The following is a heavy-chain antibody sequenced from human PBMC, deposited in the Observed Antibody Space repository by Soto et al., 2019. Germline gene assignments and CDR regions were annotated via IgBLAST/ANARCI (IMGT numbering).Heavy chain of an antibody. J-gene: IGHJ4*02. CDR3: AREIVSGYSSGWYAVYYFDY. CDR1: GGTFSSYA. D-gene: IGHD6-19*01. V-gene: IGHV1-69*13. Sequence: VASVEVSCKXSGGTFSSYAISWVRQAPGQGLEWMGGIIPIFGTANYAQKFQGRVTITADESTSTAYMELSSLRSEDTAVYYCAREIVSGYSSGWYAVYYFDYWGQGTLVTVSS. CDR2: IIPIFGTA.